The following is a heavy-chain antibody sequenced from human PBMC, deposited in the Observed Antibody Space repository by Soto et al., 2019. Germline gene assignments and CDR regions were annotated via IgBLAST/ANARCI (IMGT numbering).Heavy chain of an antibody. CDR2: ISGSGGST. D-gene: IGHD2-15*01. CDR3: EKGVGLVVVATTYFDY. Sequence: EVQLLESGGGLVQPGGSLRLSCAASGFTFSSYAMSWVRQAPGKGLEWVSAISGSGGSTYYADSVKGRFTISRDNSKNSLYLQMHRMRAEETAVYYLEKGVGLVVVATTYFDYWGQGTLVTVSS. V-gene: IGHV3-23*01. CDR1: GFTFSSYA. J-gene: IGHJ4*02.